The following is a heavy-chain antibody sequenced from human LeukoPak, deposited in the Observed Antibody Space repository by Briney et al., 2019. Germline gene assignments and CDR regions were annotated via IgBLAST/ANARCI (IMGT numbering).Heavy chain of an antibody. J-gene: IGHJ4*02. D-gene: IGHD1-26*01. V-gene: IGHV3-74*01. CDR2: INEDGSTT. CDR1: GFTFSSNW. CDR3: VRDLGGRSGH. Sequence: GGSLRLSCAASGFTFSSNWMHWVRQAPGKGLVWVSRINEDGSTTNYADSVQGRSTIFRDNAKNTLYLQMNSLRAEDTAVYYCVRDLGGRSGHWGQGTLVTVSS.